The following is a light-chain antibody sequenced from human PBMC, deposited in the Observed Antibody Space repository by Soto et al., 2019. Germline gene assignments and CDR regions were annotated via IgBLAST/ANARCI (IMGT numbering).Light chain of an antibody. J-gene: IGKJ1*01. CDR3: MQALQTPWT. V-gene: IGKV2-28*01. CDR1: QSLLHSNGYNY. CDR2: LGS. Sequence: DIVMTQSPLSLPVTPGEPASISCRSSQSLLHSNGYNYLDWYPQKPGQSPQLLIYLGSNRASGVPDRFSGSGSGTDFTLKISRVEAEDVAVYYCMQALQTPWTFGQGTKVEIK.